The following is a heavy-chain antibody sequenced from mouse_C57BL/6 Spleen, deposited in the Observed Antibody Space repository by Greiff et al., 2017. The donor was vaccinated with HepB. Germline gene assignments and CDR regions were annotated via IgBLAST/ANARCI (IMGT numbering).Heavy chain of an antibody. Sequence: VQLQHSGPELVKPGASVKIPCKASGYTFTDYNMDWVKQSHGKSLEWIGDINPNNGGTIYNQKFKGKATLTVDKSSSTAYMELRSLTSEDTAVYYCARRKTNWYFDVWGTGTTVTVSS. CDR3: ARRKTNWYFDV. CDR1: GYTFTDYN. D-gene: IGHD1-3*01. J-gene: IGHJ1*03. CDR2: INPNNGGT. V-gene: IGHV1-18*01.